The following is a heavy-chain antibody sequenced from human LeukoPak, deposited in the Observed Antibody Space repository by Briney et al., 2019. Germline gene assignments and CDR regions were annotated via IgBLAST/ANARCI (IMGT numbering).Heavy chain of an antibody. CDR2: ISGSGGST. J-gene: IGHJ4*02. Sequence: PGGSLRLSCAASGFTFSSYAMSWVRQAPGEGLEWVSAISGSGGSTCYADSVKGRFTISRDNSKNTLYLQMNSLRAEDTAVYYSAVGSYLGRNFDYWGQGTLVTVSS. CDR1: GFTFSSYA. D-gene: IGHD1-26*01. V-gene: IGHV3-23*01. CDR3: AVGSYLGRNFDY.